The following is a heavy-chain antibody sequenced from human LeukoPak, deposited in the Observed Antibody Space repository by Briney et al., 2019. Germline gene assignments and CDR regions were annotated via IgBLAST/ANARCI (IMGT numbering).Heavy chain of an antibody. CDR3: ASIAVAGTYFDH. D-gene: IGHD6-19*01. V-gene: IGHV1-8*01. J-gene: IGHJ4*02. Sequence: GASVKVSCKASGYTFTSYDINWVRQATGQGLEWMGWMNPNSGNTGYAQKFQGRVTMTRNTSISTAYMELSSLRSEDTAVYYCASIAVAGTYFDHWGQGTLVTVSS. CDR2: MNPNSGNT. CDR1: GYTFTSYD.